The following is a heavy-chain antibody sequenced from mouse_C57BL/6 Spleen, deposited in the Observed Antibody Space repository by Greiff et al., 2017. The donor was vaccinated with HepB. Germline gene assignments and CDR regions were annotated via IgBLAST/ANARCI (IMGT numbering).Heavy chain of an antibody. CDR2: ISGGGGNT. Sequence: EVKLQESGGGLVKPGGSLKLSCAASGFTFSSYTMSWVRQTPEKRLEWVATISGGGGNTYYPDSVKGRFTISRDNAKNTLYLQMSSLRSEDTALYYCARPRSTMITNWYFDVWGTGTTVTVSS. CDR3: ARPRSTMITNWYFDV. V-gene: IGHV5-9*01. D-gene: IGHD2-4*01. J-gene: IGHJ1*03. CDR1: GFTFSSYT.